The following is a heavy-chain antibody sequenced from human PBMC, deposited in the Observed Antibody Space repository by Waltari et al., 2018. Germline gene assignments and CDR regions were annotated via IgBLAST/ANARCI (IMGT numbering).Heavy chain of an antibody. Sequence: EVQLVESGGGLIQAGGSLRLSCAASGFTVSSTYMAWVRQAPGKGLESVAISYSHGTTSYAESVKGRFTISRDNSKNTLFLQMSSVRVDDTAMYYCTTRVAISGVPGMPDYWGQGTLVTVSS. D-gene: IGHD2-15*01. CDR2: SYSHGTT. CDR1: GFTVSSTY. V-gene: IGHV3-53*01. CDR3: TTRVAISGVPGMPDY. J-gene: IGHJ4*02.